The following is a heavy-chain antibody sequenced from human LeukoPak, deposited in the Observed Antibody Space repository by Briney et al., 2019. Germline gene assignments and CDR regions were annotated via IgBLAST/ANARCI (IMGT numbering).Heavy chain of an antibody. V-gene: IGHV1-8*01. Sequence: GAAVEVSCKASGYTFTSYDINWVRQAAGQGLEGVGWMNPNSGNTGFAQKFQGRVTMTRDTSINTAYMQLSILTSDDTAVYYCTRSRGHQQGSPLSDYWGQGTLVTVSS. CDR3: TRSRGHQQGSPLSDY. D-gene: IGHD2-2*01. CDR2: MNPNSGNT. CDR1: GYTFTSYD. J-gene: IGHJ4*02.